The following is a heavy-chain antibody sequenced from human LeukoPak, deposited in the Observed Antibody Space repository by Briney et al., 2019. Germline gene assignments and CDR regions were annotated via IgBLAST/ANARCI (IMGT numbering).Heavy chain of an antibody. CDR1: GFTFSSYW. D-gene: IGHD1-26*01. Sequence: PGGPLRLSCAASGFTFSSYWMSWVRQAPGNVLEWVANIKQDGSEKYYVDSVNGRFTISRDNAKNSLYLQMNSLRAEDTAVYYCARDWVETSGSYYVYWGQGTLVTVSS. J-gene: IGHJ4*02. CDR3: ARDWVETSGSYYVY. CDR2: IKQDGSEK. V-gene: IGHV3-7*01.